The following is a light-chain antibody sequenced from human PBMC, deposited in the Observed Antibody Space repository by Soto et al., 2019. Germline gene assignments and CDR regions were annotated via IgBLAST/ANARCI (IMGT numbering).Light chain of an antibody. CDR1: GSNIGSNY. J-gene: IGLJ3*02. CDR3: AAWDDSLSGRGV. Sequence: QSVLTQPPSASGTPGQRVTISCSGSGSNIGSNYVYWYQQLPGTAPKLLIYRNNQRPSGVPDRFSGSKSGTSASLAISGLRSEDEADYYCAAWDDSLSGRGVFGGGTKLTVL. V-gene: IGLV1-47*01. CDR2: RNN.